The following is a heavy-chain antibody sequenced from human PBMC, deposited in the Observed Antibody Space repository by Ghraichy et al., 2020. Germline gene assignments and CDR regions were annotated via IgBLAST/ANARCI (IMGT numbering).Heavy chain of an antibody. CDR3: ARGLGSSGVVTTKWYFDL. D-gene: IGHD2-21*02. Sequence: SETLSLTCAVYGGSFSGYYWSWIRQPPGKGLEWIGEINHSGSTNYNPSLKSRVTISVDTSKNQFSLTLSSVTAADTALYYCARGLGSSGVVTTKWYFDLWGRGTLLTVSS. J-gene: IGHJ2*01. CDR2: INHSGST. CDR1: GGSFSGYY. V-gene: IGHV4-34*01.